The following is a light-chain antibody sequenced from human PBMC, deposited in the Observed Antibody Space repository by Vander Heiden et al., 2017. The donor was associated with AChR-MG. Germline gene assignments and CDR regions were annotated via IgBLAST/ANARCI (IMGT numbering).Light chain of an antibody. CDR2: WAS. V-gene: IGKV4-1*01. Sequence: DIVMTQSPDSLAVSLGERATINCKSSQSVLYSSNNKNYLAWYQQKPGQPPKLLIYWASTRESGVPDRFSGSGYGTDFTLTISSLQAEDVAVYYCQQEDNTPQTFGQGTKVEIK. CDR1: QSVLYSSNNKNY. CDR3: QQEDNTPQT. J-gene: IGKJ1*01.